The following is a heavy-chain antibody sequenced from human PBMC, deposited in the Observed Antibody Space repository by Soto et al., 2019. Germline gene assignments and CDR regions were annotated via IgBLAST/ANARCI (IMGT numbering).Heavy chain of an antibody. CDR1: GFTFINHA. D-gene: IGHD3-16*01. Sequence: EVQLLESGGGLVQPGGSLRLPCVGSGFTFINHAMNWVRQAPGKGLEWVSGISGGGDRTFDADSVKGRFTISRDNSKNTVNLQMNSLRADDTAVYYCARKVLGSTTRPDYWYFDLWGRGTLVTVSS. CDR2: ISGGGDRT. J-gene: IGHJ2*01. CDR3: ARKVLGSTTRPDYWYFDL. V-gene: IGHV3-23*01.